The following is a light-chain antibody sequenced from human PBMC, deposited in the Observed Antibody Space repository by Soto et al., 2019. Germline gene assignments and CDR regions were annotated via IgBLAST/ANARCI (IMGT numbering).Light chain of an antibody. J-gene: IGKJ5*01. CDR3: QHYDSLPIT. V-gene: IGKV3-20*01. CDR1: QSVSSY. Sequence: EIVLTQSPATLSLSPWERATLSCRASQSVSSYLGWFQQKPGQAPRLLIYGASSRATGIPDRFSGSGSGTDFTLTISRLEPEDFAVFYCQHYDSLPITFGQGTRLEIK. CDR2: GAS.